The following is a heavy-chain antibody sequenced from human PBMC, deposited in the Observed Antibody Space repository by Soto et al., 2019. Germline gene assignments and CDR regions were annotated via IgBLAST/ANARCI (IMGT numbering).Heavy chain of an antibody. CDR2: ISCSGGST. J-gene: IGHJ6*02. CDR3: ARRPYYYGMDV. CDR1: GFTFSSYA. V-gene: IGHV3-23*01. Sequence: GGSLRLSCAASGFTFSSYAMRWFRQAPGNGLVWVSSISCSGGSTYYSDSVKGRFTISRDNAKNTLYLQMNSLRAEDTAVYYYARRPYYYGMDVWGQGTTVTVS.